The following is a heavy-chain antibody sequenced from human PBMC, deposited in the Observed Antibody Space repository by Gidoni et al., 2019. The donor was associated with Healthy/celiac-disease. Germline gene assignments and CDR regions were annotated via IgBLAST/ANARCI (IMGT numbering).Heavy chain of an antibody. CDR3: AKSRPEIDLWSGYYFGMDV. V-gene: IGHV3-30*18. D-gene: IGHD3-3*01. CDR1: GFTLSSYG. CDR2: ISYDGSNK. Sequence: QVQLVASGGGGVQPGRSLRLSCAASGFTLSSYGMHWVRQAPGKGLEWVAVISYDGSNKYYADSVKCRVTISRDNSKNTLYLQMNSLRAEDTAVYDCAKSRPEIDLWSGYYFGMDVWGQGTTVTVSS. J-gene: IGHJ6*02.